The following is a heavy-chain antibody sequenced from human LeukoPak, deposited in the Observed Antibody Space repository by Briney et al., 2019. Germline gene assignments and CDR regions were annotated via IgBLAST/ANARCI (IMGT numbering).Heavy chain of an antibody. D-gene: IGHD6-19*01. J-gene: IGHJ4*02. CDR3: AKDGGHSSVLYYFES. Sequence: ALRLSCAASGFTFDDYAMHWVRQAPGKGLEWVSGISWNSGSIGYADSVKGRFTISRDNAKNSLYLEMNSLRPEDTAFYYCAKDGGHSSVLYYFESWGQGTLVTVSS. CDR2: ISWNSGSI. V-gene: IGHV3-9*01. CDR1: GFTFDDYA.